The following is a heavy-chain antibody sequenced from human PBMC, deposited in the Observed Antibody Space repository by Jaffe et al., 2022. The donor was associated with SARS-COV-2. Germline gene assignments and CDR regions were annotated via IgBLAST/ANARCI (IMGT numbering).Heavy chain of an antibody. CDR2: IYYSGTT. D-gene: IGHD2-21*02. CDR3: ARHKGDLVVVTAMGNDAFDI. J-gene: IGHJ3*02. CDR1: GGSISSSSYY. V-gene: IGHV4-39*01. Sequence: QLQLQESGPGLVKPSETLSLTCTVSGGSISSSSYYWGWIRQPPGKGLEWIGSIYYSGTTYYNPSLKSRVTISADTSKKQFSLKLRSVTAADTAVYYCARHKGDLVVVTAMGNDAFDIWGQGTMVTVSS.